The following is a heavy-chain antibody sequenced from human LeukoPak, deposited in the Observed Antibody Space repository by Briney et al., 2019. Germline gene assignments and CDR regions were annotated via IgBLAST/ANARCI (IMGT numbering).Heavy chain of an antibody. D-gene: IGHD6-19*01. V-gene: IGHV3-7*01. Sequence: GGSLRLSCAASGFTFSRYWMTWVRQAPGKGLEWLANIKEDGSDKYYVDSVEGRFTISRDNAKNSLYLQMNSLRAEDTAVYYCARDHAMAVAGLIDYWGRGTLVTVSS. CDR1: GFTFSRYW. J-gene: IGHJ4*02. CDR3: ARDHAMAVAGLIDY. CDR2: IKEDGSDK.